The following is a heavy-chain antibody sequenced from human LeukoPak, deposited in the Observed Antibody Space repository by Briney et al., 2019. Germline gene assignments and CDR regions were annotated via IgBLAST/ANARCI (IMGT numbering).Heavy chain of an antibody. J-gene: IGHJ4*02. CDR3: ARDLLTGTQTWTLIPGY. Sequence: PGGSLRLSCAASGYTFTSYAMHWVRQAPGQRLEWMGWINAGNGNTKYSQKFQGRVTITRDTSASTAYMELSSLRSEDTAVYYCARDLLTGTQTWTLIPGYWGQGTLVTVSS. V-gene: IGHV1-3*01. CDR1: GYTFTSYA. D-gene: IGHD1-20*01. CDR2: INAGNGNT.